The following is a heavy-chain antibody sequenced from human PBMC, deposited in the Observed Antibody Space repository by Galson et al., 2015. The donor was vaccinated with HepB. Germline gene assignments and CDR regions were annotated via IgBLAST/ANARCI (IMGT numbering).Heavy chain of an antibody. CDR3: ARIDCTGTSCYFYYLDY. D-gene: IGHD2-2*01. CDR1: GYTFTNYD. Sequence: SVKVSCKASGYTFTNYDIHWVRQAPGQRLEWMALINAGNGDTKYSQRFQARVTVTRDTSASTSYMELSGLTSEDTALYYRARIDCTGTSCYFYYLDYWGQGTLVTVSS. V-gene: IGHV1-3*01. CDR2: INAGNGDT. J-gene: IGHJ4*02.